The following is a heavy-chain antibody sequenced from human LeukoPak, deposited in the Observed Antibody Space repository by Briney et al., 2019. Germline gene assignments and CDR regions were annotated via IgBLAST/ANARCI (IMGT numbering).Heavy chain of an antibody. J-gene: IGHJ6*03. Sequence: PSETLSLTCTLSGGTVTSSTYFWGWIRQSPGKGLEWIGSISYSGATYYNPSLKSRVSMSVHTSKNQFSLKLSSVTAADTAVYYCARDGFYYHYYMDVWGEGTTVTVSS. CDR2: ISYSGAT. V-gene: IGHV4-39*07. D-gene: IGHD1-14*01. CDR3: ARDGFYYHYYMDV. CDR1: GGTVTSSTYF.